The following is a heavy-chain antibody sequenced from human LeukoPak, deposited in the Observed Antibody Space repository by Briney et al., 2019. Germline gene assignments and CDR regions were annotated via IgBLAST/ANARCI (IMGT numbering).Heavy chain of an antibody. J-gene: IGHJ4*02. Sequence: PGGSLRLSCAASGFTFSNAWTSWVRQAPGKGLEWVGRIKSKTVGGTTDYAAPVKGRFTISRDNSKNTLYLQMNSLRAEDAAVYYCARDLVRGVLDYWGQGTLVTVSS. D-gene: IGHD3-10*01. CDR2: IKSKTVGGTT. CDR3: ARDLVRGVLDY. CDR1: GFTFSNAW. V-gene: IGHV3-15*01.